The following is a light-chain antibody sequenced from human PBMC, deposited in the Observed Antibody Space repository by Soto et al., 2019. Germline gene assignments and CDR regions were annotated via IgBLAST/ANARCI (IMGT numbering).Light chain of an antibody. V-gene: IGKV3-15*01. CDR1: RSVNSN. CDR3: QQYNNWPGT. CDR2: GGS. J-gene: IGKJ1*01. Sequence: EVVLTQSPATLSVSPGERATLSCRASRSVNSNLAWYQQRPGQAPRLLIYGGSTRATGIPARFSGSGSGTEFTLTISSLQSEDFAVYYCQQYNNWPGTFGQGTKVDIK.